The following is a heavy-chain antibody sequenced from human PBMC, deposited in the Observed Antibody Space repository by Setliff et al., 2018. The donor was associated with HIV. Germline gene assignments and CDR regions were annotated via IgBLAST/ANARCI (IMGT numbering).Heavy chain of an antibody. D-gene: IGHD2-8*01. CDR2: IYSTGST. J-gene: IGHJ5*02. V-gene: IGHV4-4*07. CDR3: ARRGRDGVFIMFATGFDP. CDR1: GGSISNYY. Sequence: PSETLSLTCTVSGGSISNYYWSWIRQPAGKGLEWIGRIYSTGSTYYNPSLKSRVAISVDTSENQFSLKLNSVTAADTAVYYCARRGRDGVFIMFATGFDPWGQGALVTVSS.